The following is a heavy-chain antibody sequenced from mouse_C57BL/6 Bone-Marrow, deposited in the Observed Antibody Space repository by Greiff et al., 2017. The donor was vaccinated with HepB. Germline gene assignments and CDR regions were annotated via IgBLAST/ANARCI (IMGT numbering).Heavy chain of an antibody. D-gene: IGHD6-1*01. J-gene: IGHJ2*01. CDR2: ISSGGDYI. CDR3: TREGVPYYFDY. CDR1: GFTFSSYA. Sequence: EVNVVESGEGLVKPGGSLKLSCAASGFTFSSYAMSWVRQTPEKRLEWVAYISSGGDYIYYADTVKGRFTISRDNARNTLYLQMSSLKSEDTAMYYCTREGVPYYFDYWGQGTTLTVSS. V-gene: IGHV5-9-1*02.